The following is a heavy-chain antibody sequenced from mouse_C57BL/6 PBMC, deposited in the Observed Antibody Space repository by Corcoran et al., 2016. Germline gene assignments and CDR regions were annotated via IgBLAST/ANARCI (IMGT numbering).Heavy chain of an antibody. CDR1: GYTFTSYG. J-gene: IGHJ2*01. D-gene: IGHD2-12*01. Sequence: QVQLQQSGAELARPGASVKLSCKASGYTFTSYGIRWVEQKTGQGLEWIGEIYPRSGNTYYNEKFKGKAKRTADKSSSTAYMELRSLTSEDSAVYFCARWDCYDVYYFDYWGQGTTLTVSS. V-gene: IGHV1-81*01. CDR3: ARWDCYDVYYFDY. CDR2: IYPRSGNT.